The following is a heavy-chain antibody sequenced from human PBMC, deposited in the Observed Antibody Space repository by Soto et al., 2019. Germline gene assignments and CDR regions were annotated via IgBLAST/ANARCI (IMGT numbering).Heavy chain of an antibody. V-gene: IGHV1-18*01. CDR3: ARIRGGYGGNWIDAFDI. CDR2: ISAYNGNT. CDR1: GYTFTSYG. J-gene: IGHJ3*02. D-gene: IGHD5-12*01. Sequence: GASVKVSCKASGYTFTSYGISWVRQAPGQGLEWMGWISAYNGNTNYAQKLQGRVTMTTDTSTSTAYMELRSLRSDDTAVYYCARIRGGYGGNWIDAFDIWGQGTMVTVSS.